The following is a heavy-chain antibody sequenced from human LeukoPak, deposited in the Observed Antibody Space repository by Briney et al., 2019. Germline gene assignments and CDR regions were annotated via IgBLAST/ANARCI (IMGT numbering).Heavy chain of an antibody. D-gene: IGHD4/OR15-4a*01. J-gene: IGHJ3*01. CDR3: ARYGGNAFDV. Sequence: PGGSLRLSCAASGFTFSSYNMNWVRQAPGKGLEWVPSISSGSSYIYYADSVKGRFTISRDNAKNSLYLQMNSLRAEDTALYYCARYGGNAFDVWGQGTMATVSS. V-gene: IGHV3-21*01. CDR1: GFTFSSYN. CDR2: ISSGSSYI.